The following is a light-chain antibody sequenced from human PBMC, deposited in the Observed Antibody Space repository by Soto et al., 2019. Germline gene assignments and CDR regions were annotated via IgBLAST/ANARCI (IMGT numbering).Light chain of an antibody. CDR3: CSYVASSTLV. J-gene: IGLJ3*02. Sequence: QSVLTQPASVSGSPGQSITISCSGTSTDVGRVDLVSWYQQHPGKAPKLMIFEGSKRASGISNRFSGSTSGNTASLTISGLQAEDESDYFCCSYVASSTLVFDGGTKLTVL. CDR1: STDVGRVDL. CDR2: EGS. V-gene: IGLV2-23*01.